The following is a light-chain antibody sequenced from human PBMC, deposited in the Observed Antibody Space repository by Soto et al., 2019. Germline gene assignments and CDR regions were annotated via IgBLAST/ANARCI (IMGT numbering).Light chain of an antibody. Sequence: ELVLTQSPGTLSLSPGDSATLSCRGSQSVSSSYLAWYQQKPGQAPRLLIYGESSRATGIPDRLSGSGSGTGLTLTISRLEPEDFAVYYCQKYGSSPWTCGQGTKVDIK. J-gene: IGKJ1*01. CDR2: GES. CDR1: QSVSSSY. V-gene: IGKV3-20*01. CDR3: QKYGSSPWT.